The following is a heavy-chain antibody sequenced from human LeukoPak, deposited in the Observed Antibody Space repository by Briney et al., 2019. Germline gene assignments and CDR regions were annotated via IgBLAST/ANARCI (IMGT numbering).Heavy chain of an antibody. CDR2: INPNSGGT. D-gene: IGHD3-22*01. CDR3: ARAKGNYYDSSGYYDGLYRFDP. CDR1: GYTFTGYY. Sequence: GASVKVSCKASGYTFTGYYMHWVRQAPGQGLEWMGRINPNSGGTNYAQKFQGRVTMTRDTSISTAYMELSRLRSDDTAVYYCARAKGNYYDSSGYYDGLYRFDPWGQGTLVTVSS. J-gene: IGHJ5*02. V-gene: IGHV1-2*06.